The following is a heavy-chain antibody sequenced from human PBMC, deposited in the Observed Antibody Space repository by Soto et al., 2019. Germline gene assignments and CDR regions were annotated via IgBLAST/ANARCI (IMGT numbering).Heavy chain of an antibody. V-gene: IGHV3-30*18. D-gene: IGHD3-9*01. CDR3: AKDHREYYDILTGYYIGY. Sequence: QVQLVESGGGVVQPGRPLRLSCAASGFTFSSYGMHWVRQAPGKGLEWVAVISYDGSNKYYADSVKGRFTISRDNSKNTLYLQMNSLRAEDTAVYYCAKDHREYYDILTGYYIGYWGQGTLVTVSS. CDR2: ISYDGSNK. CDR1: GFTFSSYG. J-gene: IGHJ4*02.